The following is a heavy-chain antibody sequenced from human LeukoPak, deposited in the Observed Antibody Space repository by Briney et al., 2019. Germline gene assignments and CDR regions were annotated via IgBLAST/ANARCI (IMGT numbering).Heavy chain of an antibody. Sequence: PGRSLRLSCAASGFTFSSYAMHWVRQAPGKGLKWVAVISYDGSNKYYADSVKGRFTISRDNSKNTLYLQMNSLRAEDTAVYYCARDNPSMYSSGWYGGSAFDYWGQGTLVTVSS. V-gene: IGHV3-30-3*01. D-gene: IGHD6-19*01. CDR2: ISYDGSNK. CDR1: GFTFSSYA. J-gene: IGHJ4*02. CDR3: ARDNPSMYSSGWYGGSAFDY.